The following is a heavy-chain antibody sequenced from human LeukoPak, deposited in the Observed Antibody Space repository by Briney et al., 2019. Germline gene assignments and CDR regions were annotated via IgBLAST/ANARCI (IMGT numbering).Heavy chain of an antibody. Sequence: PSETLSLTCTVSGVSISSSNSYWGWIRQPPGKGLEWIGSIYYSGNTYYNASLKSQVSISIDTSKDQFSLRLTSVTAADTAVYYCARQTGSGLFILPGGQGTLVTVSS. D-gene: IGHD3/OR15-3a*01. CDR2: IYYSGNT. V-gene: IGHV4-39*01. CDR1: GVSISSSNSY. CDR3: ARQTGSGLFILP. J-gene: IGHJ4*02.